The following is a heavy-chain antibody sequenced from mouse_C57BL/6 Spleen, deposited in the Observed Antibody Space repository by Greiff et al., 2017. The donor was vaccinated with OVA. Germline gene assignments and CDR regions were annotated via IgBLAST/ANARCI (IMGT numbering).Heavy chain of an antibody. CDR3: ARPNYYGSSSFDD. J-gene: IGHJ2*01. V-gene: IGHV1-69*01. Sequence: QVQLQQPGAELVMPGASVKLSCKASGYTFTSYWMHWVKQRPGQGLEWIGEIDPSDSYTNYNQKFKGKSTLTVDKSSSTAYMQLSSLTSEDSAVYYGARPNYYGSSSFDDWGQGTTLTVSS. D-gene: IGHD1-1*01. CDR2: IDPSDSYT. CDR1: GYTFTSYW.